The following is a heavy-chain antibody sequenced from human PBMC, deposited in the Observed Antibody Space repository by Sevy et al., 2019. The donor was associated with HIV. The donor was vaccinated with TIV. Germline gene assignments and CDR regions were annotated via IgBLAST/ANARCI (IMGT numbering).Heavy chain of an antibody. CDR1: GFTFSSYG. Sequence: GGSLRLSCAASGFTFSSYGMHWVRQAPGKGLEWVAVISYDGSNKYYADSVKGRFTISRDNSKNTLYLQMNSLRAEDTAVYDCAKDPRDSSGWYYYGMDVWGQGTTVTVSS. J-gene: IGHJ6*02. CDR3: AKDPRDSSGWYYYGMDV. V-gene: IGHV3-30*18. CDR2: ISYDGSNK. D-gene: IGHD6-19*01.